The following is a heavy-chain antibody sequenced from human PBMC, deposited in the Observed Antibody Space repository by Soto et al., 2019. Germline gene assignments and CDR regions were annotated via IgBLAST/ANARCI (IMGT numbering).Heavy chain of an antibody. V-gene: IGHV1-69*12. CDR3: ARVLDCSGGSCYVGGLDY. CDR2: IIPIFGTA. CDR1: GGTFSSYA. D-gene: IGHD2-15*01. Sequence: QVQLVQSGAEVKKPGSSVKVSCKASGGTFSSYAISWVRQAPGQGLEWMGGIIPIFGTANYAQKFQGRVTITADESTSTAYMELSSLRSEDTAVYYCARVLDCSGGSCYVGGLDYWGQGTLVTVSS. J-gene: IGHJ4*02.